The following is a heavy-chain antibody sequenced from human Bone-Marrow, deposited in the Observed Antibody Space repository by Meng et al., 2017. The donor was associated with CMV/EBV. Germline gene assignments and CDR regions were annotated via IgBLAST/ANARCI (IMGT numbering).Heavy chain of an antibody. Sequence: ASGFTFRSYWMHCVRHAPGKGLVWVSRLNPDGSTTNFADSVKGRFTISRDNAKNTLYLQMNSLRAEDAAVYYCARVRYSDSRGYYEYWGQGTLVTVSS. V-gene: IGHV3-74*01. CDR3: ARVRYSDSRGYYEY. CDR2: LNPDGSTT. CDR1: GFTFRSYW. J-gene: IGHJ4*02. D-gene: IGHD3-22*01.